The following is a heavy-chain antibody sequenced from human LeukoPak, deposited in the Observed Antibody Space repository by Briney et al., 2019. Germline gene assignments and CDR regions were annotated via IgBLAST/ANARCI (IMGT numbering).Heavy chain of an antibody. J-gene: IGHJ4*02. CDR2: MNPNTGGT. V-gene: IGHV1-2*02. Sequence: APVKVSCKASGYTFTGYFLHWVRQAPGQGLEWMGRMNPNTGGTVYAQKFQDRVTMTRDTSISTAYMELSRLTSDDTAVYFCVRDLVTVTTPYFDCWGQGVLVTVPS. CDR1: GYTFTGYF. D-gene: IGHD4-17*01. CDR3: VRDLVTVTTPYFDC.